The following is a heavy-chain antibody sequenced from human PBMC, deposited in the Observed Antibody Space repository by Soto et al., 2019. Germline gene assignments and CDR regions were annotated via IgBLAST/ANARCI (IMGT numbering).Heavy chain of an antibody. J-gene: IGHJ6*03. D-gene: IGHD3-9*01. V-gene: IGHV4-34*01. CDR3: ARGYDDILTGPLMRYYYYYYMDV. CDR1: GGSFSGYY. Sequence: SETLSLTCAVYGGSFSGYYWSWIRQPPGKGLEWIGEINHSGSTNYNPSLKSRVTISVDTSKNQFSLKLGSVTAADTAVYYCARGYDDILTGPLMRYYYYYYMDVWGKGTTVTVSS. CDR2: INHSGST.